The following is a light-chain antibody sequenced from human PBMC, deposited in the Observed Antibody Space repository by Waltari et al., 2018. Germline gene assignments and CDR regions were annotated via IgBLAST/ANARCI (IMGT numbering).Light chain of an antibody. J-gene: IGLJ3*02. Sequence: WYQQTPGQRRRTFMYKGNIRSSGVPDRFSGSSLGNKAALTITGAQAYEKSDYYCLVCMGTGIWVLGGGTKLTIL. CDR2: KGN. V-gene: IGLV8-61*01. CDR3: LVCMGTGIWV.